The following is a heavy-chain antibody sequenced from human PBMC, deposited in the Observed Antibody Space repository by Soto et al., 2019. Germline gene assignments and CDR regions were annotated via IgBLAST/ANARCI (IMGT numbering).Heavy chain of an antibody. V-gene: IGHV3-23*01. J-gene: IGHJ4*02. Sequence: GSLRLSCAASGFTFSSYDMNWVRQAPGKGLERVSGVSASGSITSYADSAKGRFTISRDNAKNTVFLQMTGLRAEDTAVYFCAKGDCSGGRCYRGFDYWGQGTLVTVSS. D-gene: IGHD2-15*01. CDR1: GFTFSSYD. CDR2: VSASGSIT. CDR3: AKGDCSGGRCYRGFDY.